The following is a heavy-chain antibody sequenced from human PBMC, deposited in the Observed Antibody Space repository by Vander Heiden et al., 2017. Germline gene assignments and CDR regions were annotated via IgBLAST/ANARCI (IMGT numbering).Heavy chain of an antibody. J-gene: IGHJ4*02. Sequence: EVQLLESGGGLVQPGGSLRLSGAASGFPFSSYAMSWVRQAPGKGLEWVSAISGSGGSTYYADSVKGRFTISRDNSKNTLYLQMNSLRAEDTAVYYCAKDRGYSYGWDYWGQGTLVTVSS. CDR3: AKDRGYSYGWDY. D-gene: IGHD5-18*01. CDR2: ISGSGGST. CDR1: GFPFSSYA. V-gene: IGHV3-23*01.